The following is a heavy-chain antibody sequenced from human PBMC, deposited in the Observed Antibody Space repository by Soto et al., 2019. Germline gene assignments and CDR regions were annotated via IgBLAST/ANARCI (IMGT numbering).Heavy chain of an antibody. CDR1: GGSFSGYC. V-gene: IGHV4-34*01. CDR3: AGYSNSWSKYVKH. Sequence: VQLQQWGAGLLKPSETLSLTCAAYGGSFSGYCWSWIRQTPGERLEWVGDICHGGGANYNPSLKSRVSFSMDPSKNQFSLKLNSVIAADTAVYYCAGYSNSWSKYVKHWGRGSLVTVSS. CDR2: ICHGGGA. J-gene: IGHJ1*01. D-gene: IGHD6-13*01.